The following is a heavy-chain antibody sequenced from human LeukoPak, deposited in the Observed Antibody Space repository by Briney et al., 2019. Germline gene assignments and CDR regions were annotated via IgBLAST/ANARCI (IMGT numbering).Heavy chain of an antibody. CDR1: GYTFTSYG. CDR2: ISAYNGNT. J-gene: IGHJ5*02. Sequence: ASVKVSCKASGYTFTSYGISWVQQAPGQGLEWMGWISAYNGNTNYAQKLQGRVTMTTDTSTSTAYMELRSLRSDDTAVYYCARDPQDIVVVPAAIRGSSWFDPWGQGTLVTVSS. V-gene: IGHV1-18*01. CDR3: ARDPQDIVVVPAAIRGSSWFDP. D-gene: IGHD2-2*02.